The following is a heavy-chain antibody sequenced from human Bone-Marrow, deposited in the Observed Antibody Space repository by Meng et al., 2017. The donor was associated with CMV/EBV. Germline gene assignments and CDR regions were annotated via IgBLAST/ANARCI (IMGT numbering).Heavy chain of an antibody. J-gene: IGHJ4*02. V-gene: IGHV5-51*01. CDR3: ARDAYDSGWYRFDY. CDR2: IYPGDSYS. CDR1: GYSFSTYW. D-gene: IGHD6-19*01. Sequence: GGSLRLSCKASGYSFSTYWIGWVRQMPGRGLEWMGFIYPGDSYSRINPSFRGQVTISADKSTSTGYLQWSSLRSEDTAVYYCARDAYDSGWYRFDYWGQATLVTVSS.